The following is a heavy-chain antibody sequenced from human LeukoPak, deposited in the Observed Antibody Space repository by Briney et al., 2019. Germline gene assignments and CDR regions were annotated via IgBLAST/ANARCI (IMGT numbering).Heavy chain of an antibody. CDR1: GGSISSGDYY. Sequence: SQTLSLTCTVSGGSISSGDYYWSWIRQPPGKGLEWIGYIYYSGSTYYNPSLKSRVTISVDTSKNQFSLKLSSVTAADTAVYYCARTRRGYYGRGAFDIWGQGTMVTVSS. CDR2: IYYSGST. CDR3: ARTRRGYYGRGAFDI. J-gene: IGHJ3*02. V-gene: IGHV4-30-4*08. D-gene: IGHD3-3*01.